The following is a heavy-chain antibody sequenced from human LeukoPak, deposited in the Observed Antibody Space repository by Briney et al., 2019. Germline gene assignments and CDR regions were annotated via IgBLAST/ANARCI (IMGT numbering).Heavy chain of an antibody. CDR1: GFTFSRYA. CDR3: AKAPYCSGVSCYFYYFDD. V-gene: IGHV3-23*01. Sequence: PGGSLRLSCAASGFTFSRYAMSWVGEAPGKGGEGGSTISGSGGSTFYADSVKGGFTIYRDNSKNTLYLQMNSLRAEYTAVHYCAKAPYCSGVSCYFYYFDDWGQGTLVTVSS. J-gene: IGHJ4*02. CDR2: ISGSGGST. D-gene: IGHD2-15*01.